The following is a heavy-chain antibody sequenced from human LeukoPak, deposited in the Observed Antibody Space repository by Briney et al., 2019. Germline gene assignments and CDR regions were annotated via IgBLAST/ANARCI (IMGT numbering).Heavy chain of an antibody. V-gene: IGHV3-23*01. CDR3: AKHAPAIFGAHYYYMDV. J-gene: IGHJ6*03. CDR2: ISGSGGST. CDR1: GFTFSSYA. Sequence: PGGSLRLSCAASGFTFSSYAMSWVRQALGKGLEWVSAISGSGGSTYYADSVKGRFTISRDNPKNTLYLQMNSLRAEDTAVYYCAKHAPAIFGAHYYYMDVWGKGTTVTVSS. D-gene: IGHD3-3*01.